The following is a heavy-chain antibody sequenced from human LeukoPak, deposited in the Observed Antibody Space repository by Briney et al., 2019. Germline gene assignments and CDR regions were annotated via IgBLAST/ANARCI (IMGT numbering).Heavy chain of an antibody. D-gene: IGHD2-2*01. CDR2: ISGSGGTT. Sequence: GGSLRLSCAASGFTFSSYAMSWVRQAPGKGLEWVSAISGSGGTTYYADSVKGRFTISRDNSKNTLYLQMNSQRAEDTAVYYCAKVPIVVVPAAMRDIDYWGQGTLVAVSS. CDR3: AKVPIVVVPAAMRDIDY. CDR1: GFTFSSYA. V-gene: IGHV3-23*01. J-gene: IGHJ4*02.